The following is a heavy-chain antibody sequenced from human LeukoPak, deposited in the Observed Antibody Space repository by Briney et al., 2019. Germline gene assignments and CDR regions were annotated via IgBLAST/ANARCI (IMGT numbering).Heavy chain of an antibody. CDR2: ISGSGGST. Sequence: GRSLRLSCAASGFTFDDYAMHWVRQAPGKGLEWVSAISGSGGSTYYADSVKGRFTISRDNSKNTLYLQMNSLRAEDTAVYYCAKGGEDDTIFGVVIKEVFDYWGQGTLVTVSS. D-gene: IGHD3-3*01. J-gene: IGHJ4*02. CDR3: AKGGEDDTIFGVVIKEVFDY. CDR1: GFTFDDYA. V-gene: IGHV3-23*01.